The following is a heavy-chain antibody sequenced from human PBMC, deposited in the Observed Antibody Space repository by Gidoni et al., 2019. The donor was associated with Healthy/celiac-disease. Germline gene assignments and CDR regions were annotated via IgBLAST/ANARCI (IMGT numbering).Heavy chain of an antibody. Sequence: QVQLQESGPGLVKPSQTLSLTCTLSGRSISSGGYYWSCIRQHPGKGLEWIGYIYYIGSTYYNPSLKSRVIISVDTSKNQFSLKLSSVTAADTAVYYCARGGRIAPHDYWGQGTLVTVSS. CDR1: GRSISSGGYY. CDR3: ARGGRIAPHDY. CDR2: IYYIGST. J-gene: IGHJ4*02. D-gene: IGHD6-6*01. V-gene: IGHV4-31*03.